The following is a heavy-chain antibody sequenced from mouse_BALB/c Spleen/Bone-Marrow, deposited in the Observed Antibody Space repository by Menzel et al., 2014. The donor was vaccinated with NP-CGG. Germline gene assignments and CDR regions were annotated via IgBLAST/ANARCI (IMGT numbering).Heavy chain of an antibody. V-gene: IGHV1S81*02. Sequence: VLLQQSGAELVKPGASVKLSCKASGYTFTSYYMYWVKQRPGQGLEWFGEINPSNGGTNFNEKFKNKATLTVDKSSSTAYMQLSSLTSEDSAVYYCSRGRRDALDYWGQGTSVTVSS. CDR1: GYTFTSYY. CDR3: SRGRRDALDY. CDR2: INPSNGGT. J-gene: IGHJ4*01.